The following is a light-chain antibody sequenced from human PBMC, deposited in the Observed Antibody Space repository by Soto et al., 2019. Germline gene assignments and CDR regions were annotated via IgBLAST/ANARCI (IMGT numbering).Light chain of an antibody. CDR2: AAS. CDR3: QLLDSFPLT. Sequence: DIQLTQSPSFLSASVGDRVTITCRASQGISSSLAWYQQKPGEAPKLLIYAASTLQSGVPSRFSGSGYGTEFTLTISSLQPEDFASYYCQLLDSFPLTFGQGTRLEMK. CDR1: QGISSS. V-gene: IGKV1-9*01. J-gene: IGKJ5*01.